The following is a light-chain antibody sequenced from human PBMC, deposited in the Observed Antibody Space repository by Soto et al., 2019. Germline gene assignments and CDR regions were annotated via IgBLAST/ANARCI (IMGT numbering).Light chain of an antibody. Sequence: QSVLTQPPSASGTLGQRITISCSGSSSNIGSNTVNWYQQLPGTAPKLLIYSNNQRPSGVPDRFPGSKSGTSASLAISGLQSEDEADYYCAAWDDSLNGYVFGTGTKVTVL. CDR2: SNN. CDR1: SSNIGSNT. J-gene: IGLJ1*01. CDR3: AAWDDSLNGYV. V-gene: IGLV1-44*01.